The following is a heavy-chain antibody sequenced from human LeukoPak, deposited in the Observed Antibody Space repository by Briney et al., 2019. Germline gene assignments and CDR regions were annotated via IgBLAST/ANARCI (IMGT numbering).Heavy chain of an antibody. V-gene: IGHV1-69*01. CDR2: IIPIFGTA. Sequence: GSSVRVSCKASGGTFSSYAISWVRQAPGQGLEWMGGIIPIFGTANYAQKFQGRVTITADESTSTAYMELSSLRSEDTAVYYCARGYCSGGSCYPGGYFDYWGQGTLVTVSS. CDR3: ARGYCSGGSCYPGGYFDY. CDR1: GGTFSSYA. D-gene: IGHD2-15*01. J-gene: IGHJ4*02.